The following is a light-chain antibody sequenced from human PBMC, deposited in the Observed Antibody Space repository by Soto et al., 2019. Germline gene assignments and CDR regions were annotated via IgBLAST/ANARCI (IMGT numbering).Light chain of an antibody. Sequence: QSALTQPASVSGSPGQSITISCTGTSSDVGAHNFVSWYQQHPGKAPKLMIYEVSNRPSGVSNRFSGSKSGNTASLTISGLQAEDEADYYCNSYTSSSTLLFGTGTKVTVL. CDR1: SSDVGAHNF. CDR2: EVS. V-gene: IGLV2-14*01. CDR3: NSYTSSSTLL. J-gene: IGLJ1*01.